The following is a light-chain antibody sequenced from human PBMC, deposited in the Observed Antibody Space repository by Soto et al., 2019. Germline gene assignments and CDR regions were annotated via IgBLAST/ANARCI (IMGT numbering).Light chain of an antibody. CDR1: QSVSSSY. Sequence: EIVLTQSPGTLSLSPGERATLSCRARQSVSSSYLAWYQQKPGQAPRLLIYGASSRATGIPDRFSGSGSGTDFTLTISRLEPEDFAVYYCQQYGSSPLTFGGGTRWISN. CDR3: QQYGSSPLT. V-gene: IGKV3-20*01. CDR2: GAS. J-gene: IGKJ4*01.